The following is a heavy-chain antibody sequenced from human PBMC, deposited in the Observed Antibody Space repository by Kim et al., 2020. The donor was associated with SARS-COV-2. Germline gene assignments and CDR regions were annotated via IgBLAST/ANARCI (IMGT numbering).Heavy chain of an antibody. D-gene: IGHD1-7*01. J-gene: IGHJ3*02. Sequence: RLEWRGRINPNSGCTNYAQKFQGRVTMTRDTSISTAYMELSRLRSDDTVVYYCAREGRNYARRAFDIWGQGTMVTVSS. V-gene: IGHV1-2*05. CDR2: INPNSGCT. CDR3: AREGRNYARRAFDI.